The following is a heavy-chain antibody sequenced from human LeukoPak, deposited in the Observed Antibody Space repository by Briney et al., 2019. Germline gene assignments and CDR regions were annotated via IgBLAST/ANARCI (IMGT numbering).Heavy chain of an antibody. V-gene: IGHV3-7*01. CDR3: ARESPGLPYSSSWPHYFDY. CDR1: GFTFSSYW. D-gene: IGHD6-13*01. Sequence: GGSLRLSCAASGFTFSSYWMSWVRQAPGQGLEWVANIKQDGSEKYYVDSVKGRFTISRDNAKNSLYLQMNSLRAEDTAVYYCARESPGLPYSSSWPHYFDYWGQGTLVTVSS. CDR2: IKQDGSEK. J-gene: IGHJ4*02.